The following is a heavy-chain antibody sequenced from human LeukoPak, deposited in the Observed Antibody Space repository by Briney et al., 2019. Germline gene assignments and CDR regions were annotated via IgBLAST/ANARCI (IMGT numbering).Heavy chain of an antibody. CDR3: ARGRVLREEIYYYSYGMDV. Sequence: ASVKVSCKASGGTFSSYAISWVRQAPGQGLEWMGGIIPIFGTANYAQKFQGRVTITADESTSTAYMELSSLRSEDTAVYYCARGRVLREEIYYYSYGMDVWGQGTTVTVSS. CDR1: GGTFSSYA. CDR2: IIPIFGTA. V-gene: IGHV1-69*01. D-gene: IGHD2/OR15-2a*01. J-gene: IGHJ6*02.